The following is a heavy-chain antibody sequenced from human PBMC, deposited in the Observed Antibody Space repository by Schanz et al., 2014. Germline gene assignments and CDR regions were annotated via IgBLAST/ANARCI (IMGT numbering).Heavy chain of an antibody. Sequence: QVQLVESGGGVVQPGRSLRLSCAASGFIFSSYGLHWVRQAPGKGLERVAFIWYDGSNKYYADSVKGRVTISRDNSKNTHYLQMNSLRAEDTAGYYCARDYDDRRGYGSGYCLGGCMDVWGQGTTVTVSS. CDR2: IWYDGSNK. V-gene: IGHV3-33*01. CDR1: GFIFSSYG. CDR3: ARDYDDRRGYGSGYCLGGCMDV. J-gene: IGHJ6*02. D-gene: IGHD3-10*01.